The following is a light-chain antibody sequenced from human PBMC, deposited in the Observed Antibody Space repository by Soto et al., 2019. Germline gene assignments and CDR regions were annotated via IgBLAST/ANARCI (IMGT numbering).Light chain of an antibody. CDR3: QQYYSTPWT. CDR2: WAS. J-gene: IGKJ1*01. Sequence: DIVMTQSPDSLAVSLGERATINCKSSQSVLYSSNNKNYLAWYQQKPGQPPKLLIYWASTREARVPDRFSGNGSGTDFTLTISSLQAEDEAVNYCQQYYSTPWTFGRGTMVEIK. V-gene: IGKV4-1*01. CDR1: QSVLYSSNNKNY.